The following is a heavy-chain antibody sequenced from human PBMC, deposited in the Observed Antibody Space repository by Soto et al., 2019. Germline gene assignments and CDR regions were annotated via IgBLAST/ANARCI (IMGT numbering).Heavy chain of an antibody. Sequence: GGSLRLSCAASGFTFSSYAMSWFRQAPGKGLEWVSAISGSGGSTYYADSVKGRFTISRDNSKNTLYLQMNSLRAEDTAVYYCARDRVARTRQQLVLQYYYGMDVWGHGTTVTVSS. CDR2: ISGSGGST. CDR3: ARDRVARTRQQLVLQYYYGMDV. D-gene: IGHD6-13*01. CDR1: GFTFSSYA. V-gene: IGHV3-23*01. J-gene: IGHJ6*02.